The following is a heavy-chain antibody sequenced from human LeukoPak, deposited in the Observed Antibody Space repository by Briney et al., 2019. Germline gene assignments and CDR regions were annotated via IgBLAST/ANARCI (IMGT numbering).Heavy chain of an antibody. J-gene: IGHJ5*02. D-gene: IGHD3-10*02. CDR2: INPTGGST. V-gene: IGHV1-46*01. Sequence: ASVKVSCKTSGYTFSKYYVHWVRQAPGQGLEWVGNINPTGGSTGYAQKFQGRVTMTRDTSTSTVYMELSSLTSEDTAVYYCASKSVPGEGFKWFDPWGQGTLVTVSS. CDR1: GYTFSKYY. CDR3: ASKSVPGEGFKWFDP.